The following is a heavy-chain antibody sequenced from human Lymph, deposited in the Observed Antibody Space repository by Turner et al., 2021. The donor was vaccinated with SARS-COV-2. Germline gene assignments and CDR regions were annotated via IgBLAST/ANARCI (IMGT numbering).Heavy chain of an antibody. CDR3: ARGFDD. CDR1: GGSISSYS. V-gene: IGHV4-59*08. CDR2: IYNSGSS. J-gene: IGHJ4*02. Sequence: QVQLLESGAGLLKPSEPLSLTCTVSGGSISSYSWSWIRQSPGKGVKWMGYIYNSGSSNYNTTIQRRVTIPVDTAKNQFSLWLSSVPAAESSVYYCARGFDDWGQGTLVTVSS.